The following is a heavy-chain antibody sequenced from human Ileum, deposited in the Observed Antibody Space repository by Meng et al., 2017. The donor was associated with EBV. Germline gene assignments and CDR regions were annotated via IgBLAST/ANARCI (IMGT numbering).Heavy chain of an antibody. CDR2: VYHDGAT. V-gene: IGHV4-4*02. D-gene: IGHD3-10*01. J-gene: IGHJ4*02. CDR1: GDAVRGSDW. Sequence: LQDAGLGRVKPSASLALTCAFSGDAVRGSDWGSWVRKPPGKGLEWIGEVYHDGATNYHTSLKSRVTISLDKSKNEVNLHLNSLTAADTAVYFCARSSPIVRGLDYWGQGTLVTVSS. CDR3: ARSSPIVRGLDY.